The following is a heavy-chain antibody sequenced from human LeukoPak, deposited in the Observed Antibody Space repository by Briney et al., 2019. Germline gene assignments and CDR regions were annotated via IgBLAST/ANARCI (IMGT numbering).Heavy chain of an antibody. Sequence: PSESPSLTSAVYGGSFSGDYWSSIRQPPRKGLEWIGEINHSGSNNYNPSLKSRVTISVDTSKNQISLKLSYVTAADTAVYYCARTHGAGRWFGELWGQGTLVTVSS. J-gene: IGHJ4*02. D-gene: IGHD3-10*01. CDR3: ARTHGAGRWFGEL. V-gene: IGHV4-34*01. CDR2: INHSGSN. CDR1: GGSFSGDY.